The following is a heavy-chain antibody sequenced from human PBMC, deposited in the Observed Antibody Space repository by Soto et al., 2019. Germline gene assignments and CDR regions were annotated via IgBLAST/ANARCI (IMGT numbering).Heavy chain of an antibody. J-gene: IGHJ6*03. Sequence: GRSVRLSCAASQFTFSRYGMLWVLQAPSKGLEGVAVIWYDGSNKYYADSVKGRFTISRDNSKNTLYLQMNSLRAEYTAVYYCGRDPGEYGFLSGSCDHEYLMDVGDKRTTVTVSS. CDR3: GRDPGEYGFLSGSCDHEYLMDV. CDR2: IWYDGSNK. V-gene: IGHV3-33*01. CDR1: QFTFSRYG. D-gene: IGHD3-3*01.